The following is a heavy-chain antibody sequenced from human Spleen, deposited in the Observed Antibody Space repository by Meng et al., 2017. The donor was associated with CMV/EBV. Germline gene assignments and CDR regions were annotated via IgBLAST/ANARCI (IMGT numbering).Heavy chain of an antibody. CDR1: GFTFSDYY. J-gene: IGHJ2*01. D-gene: IGHD3-10*01. Sequence: SCAASGFTFSDYYMNWIRQAPGKGLEWVSYISSSGTTIYYADSVKGRFTISRDNAKNSLSLQMSGLGAEDTAVYYCARDAFGRHFDLWGRGTLVTVSS. CDR2: ISSSGTTI. V-gene: IGHV3-11*01. CDR3: ARDAFGRHFDL.